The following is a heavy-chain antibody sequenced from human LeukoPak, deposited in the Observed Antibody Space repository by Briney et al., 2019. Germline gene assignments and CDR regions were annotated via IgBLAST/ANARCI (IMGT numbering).Heavy chain of an antibody. J-gene: IGHJ3*02. CDR3: ARLHTGITMIVVVLNGPYDAFDI. Sequence: ASVKVSCKASGYTFTNYGISWVRQAPGQGLEWMGWISAYNGNTNYAQKFQGRVTMTRDTSISTAYMELSRLRSDDTAVYYCARLHTGITMIVVVLNGPYDAFDIWGQGTMVTVSS. CDR2: ISAYNGNT. V-gene: IGHV1-18*01. D-gene: IGHD3-22*01. CDR1: GYTFTNYG.